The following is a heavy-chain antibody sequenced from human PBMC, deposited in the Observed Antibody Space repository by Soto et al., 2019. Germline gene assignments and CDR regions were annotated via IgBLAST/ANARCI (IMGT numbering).Heavy chain of an antibody. V-gene: IGHV1-8*01. D-gene: IGHD3-10*01. CDR2: TNPNSGNI. J-gene: IGHJ4*02. CDR3: ARGRASGSYYLLDY. CDR1: GNTFTSYD. Sequence: GASVKVSCKASGNTFTSYDINWVRRATGHGLEWMGWTNPNSGNIGYAQKFQGRVTMTRDTAIRTAYMEVSRLRSDDTAVYYCARGRASGSYYLLDYWGQGTLVTVSS.